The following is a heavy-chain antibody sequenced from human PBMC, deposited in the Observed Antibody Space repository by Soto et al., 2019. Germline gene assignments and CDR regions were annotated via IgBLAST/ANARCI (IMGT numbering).Heavy chain of an antibody. J-gene: IGHJ6*02. D-gene: IGHD3-3*01. V-gene: IGHV7-4-1*01. CDR2: INTNTGNP. Sequence: QVQLVQSGSELKKPGASVKVSCKASGYTFTSYAMNWVRQSPGHGLEWMGWINTNTGNPTYAQGFTGRFVFSFDTSVSTAYLQICSLKAEDTAVYYCAREGYYDFWSGYFLSYYYGMDVWGQGTTVTVSS. CDR3: AREGYYDFWSGYFLSYYYGMDV. CDR1: GYTFTSYA.